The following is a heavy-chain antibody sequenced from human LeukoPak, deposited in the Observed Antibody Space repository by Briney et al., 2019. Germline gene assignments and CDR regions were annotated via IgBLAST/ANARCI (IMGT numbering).Heavy chain of an antibody. CDR2: ISSSSSYI. J-gene: IGHJ3*02. D-gene: IGHD6-13*01. V-gene: IGHV3-21*01. CDR1: GLTFSSYS. CDR3: ARVGSRGSSGVHAFDI. Sequence: GGSLRLSCAASGLTFSSYSMNWVRQAPGKGLEWVSSISSSSSYIYYADSVKGRFTISRDNAKNSLYLQMNSLRAEDTAVYYCARVGSRGSSGVHAFDIWGQGTMVTVSS.